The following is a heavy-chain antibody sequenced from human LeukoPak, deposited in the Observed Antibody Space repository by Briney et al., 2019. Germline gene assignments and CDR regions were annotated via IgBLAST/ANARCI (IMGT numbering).Heavy chain of an antibody. Sequence: GGSLRLSCVVSGFIVNNNYINWVRQAPGKGLEWVSVFYSDGTTYHADSVKGRFTISRDNAKNSLYLQMNSLRAEDTAVYYCARDEYGISGNPSRPLFDYWGQGTLVTVSS. CDR1: GFIVNNNY. CDR2: FYSDGTT. D-gene: IGHD3-3*02. V-gene: IGHV3-66*01. CDR3: ARDEYGISGNPSRPLFDY. J-gene: IGHJ4*02.